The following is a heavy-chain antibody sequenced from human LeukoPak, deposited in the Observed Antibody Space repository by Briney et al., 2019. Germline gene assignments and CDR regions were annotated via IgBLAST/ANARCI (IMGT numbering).Heavy chain of an antibody. Sequence: PGGSLRLSCEASGFTFSTYEMNCVRQAPGKGLEWVSYISSSGSTLYYADSVKGRFTISRDNAKSSLYLQMNSLRAEDTAVYYCARDRSVWYYYGMDVWGQGTTVTVSS. V-gene: IGHV3-48*03. CDR3: ARDRSVWYYYGMDV. CDR2: ISSSGSTL. CDR1: GFTFSTYE. D-gene: IGHD2-8*01. J-gene: IGHJ6*02.